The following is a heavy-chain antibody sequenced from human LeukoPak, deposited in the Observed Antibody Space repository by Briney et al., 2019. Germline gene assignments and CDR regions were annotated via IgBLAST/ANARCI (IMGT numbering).Heavy chain of an antibody. Sequence: KPSETLSLTCAVYGGSFSGYYWSWIRQPPGKGLEWIGEINHSGSTNYNPSLKSRVTISVDTSKNQFSLKLSSVTAADTAVYYCARSFRRSSAFVGWGQGTLVTVSS. D-gene: IGHD6-6*01. J-gene: IGHJ4*02. CDR3: ARSFRRSSAFVG. CDR1: GGSFSGYY. V-gene: IGHV4-34*01. CDR2: INHSGST.